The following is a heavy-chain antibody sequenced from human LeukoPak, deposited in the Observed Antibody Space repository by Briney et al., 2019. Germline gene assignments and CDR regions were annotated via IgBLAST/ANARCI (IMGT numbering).Heavy chain of an antibody. Sequence: GRSLRLSCAASGFTFSSYGMHWVRQAPGKGLEWVAVIWYDGSNKYYADSVKGRFTISRDNSKNTLYLQMNSLRAEDTAVYYCARDYSSSWTTYYYYYGMDVWGQGTTVTVSS. V-gene: IGHV3-33*01. CDR3: ARDYSSSWTTYYYYYGMDV. D-gene: IGHD6-13*01. J-gene: IGHJ6*02. CDR2: IWYDGSNK. CDR1: GFTFSSYG.